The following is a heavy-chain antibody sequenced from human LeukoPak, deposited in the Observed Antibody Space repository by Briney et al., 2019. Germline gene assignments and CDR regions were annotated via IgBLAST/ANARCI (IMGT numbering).Heavy chain of an antibody. J-gene: IGHJ4*02. CDR3: ARAYNWNDYFDY. V-gene: IGHV3-30*02. CDR1: GFTFSSYG. D-gene: IGHD1-20*01. Sequence: GGSLRLSCAASGFTFSSYGMHWVRQAPGKGLGWVAFIRYDGSNKYYADSVKGRFTISRDNSKNTLYLQMNSLRAEDTAVYYCARAYNWNDYFDYWGQGTLVTVSS. CDR2: IRYDGSNK.